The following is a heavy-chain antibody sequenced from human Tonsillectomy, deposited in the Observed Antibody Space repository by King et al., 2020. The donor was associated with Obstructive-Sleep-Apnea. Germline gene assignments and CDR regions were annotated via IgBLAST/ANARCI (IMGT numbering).Heavy chain of an antibody. CDR1: GFTFSTYA. J-gene: IGHJ4*02. Sequence: VQLVESGGGLVQPGGSLRLSCAASGFTFSTYAISWVRQAPGKGLEWVSAINRRGTTFYAGSVRGRFTISRDNSKYTVDLQVNRLGAEDTAIYYCAKEGGGSGVYWVDSWGQGTLVTVSS. V-gene: IGHV3-23*04. CDR2: INRRGTT. D-gene: IGHD3-10*01. CDR3: AKEGGGSGVYWVDS.